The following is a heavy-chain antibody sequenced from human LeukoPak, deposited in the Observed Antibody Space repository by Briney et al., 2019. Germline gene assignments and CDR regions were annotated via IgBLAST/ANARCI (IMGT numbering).Heavy chain of an antibody. CDR1: GLGVSRIF. J-gene: IGHJ4*02. CDR3: ASWPVGWYGEDS. D-gene: IGHD6-19*01. Sequence: GGSLSLSCEATGLGVSRIFLSWFGQAPGKGLEWVSVIYGGGSTYYADSVKGRFTISRDTPKNTLYLQMNSLRVEDTAVYYCASWPVGWYGEDSWGQGTLVTVSS. CDR2: IYGGGST. V-gene: IGHV3-53*01.